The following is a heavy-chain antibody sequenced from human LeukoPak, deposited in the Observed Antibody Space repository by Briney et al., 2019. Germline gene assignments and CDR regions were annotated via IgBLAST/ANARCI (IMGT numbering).Heavy chain of an antibody. J-gene: IGHJ4*02. D-gene: IGHD6-13*01. V-gene: IGHV3-74*01. CDR3: AKPWYSGPVDY. CDR2: INSDGSSR. CDR1: GFTFSSYW. Sequence: PGGSLRLSCAASGFTFSSYWMHWVRQVPGKGLVWVSRINSDGSSRSYADSVEGRFTISRDNAKNTLYLQMSSLRAEDTAVYYCAKPWYSGPVDYWGQGTLVTVSS.